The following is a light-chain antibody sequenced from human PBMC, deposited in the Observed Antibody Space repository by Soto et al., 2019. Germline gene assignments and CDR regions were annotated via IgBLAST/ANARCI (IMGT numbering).Light chain of an antibody. V-gene: IGLV2-14*03. CDR3: CSWKSSTTYV. Sequence: QSALTQPASVSGSPGQSITISCTGTSSDVGRYNYVSWYQHLPGRAPKLIIYDVTNRPSGVSNRFSGSKSGNRASLTISGLQAEDEGDYSCCSWKSSTTYVLATGTKVTVL. J-gene: IGLJ1*01. CDR2: DVT. CDR1: SSDVGRYNY.